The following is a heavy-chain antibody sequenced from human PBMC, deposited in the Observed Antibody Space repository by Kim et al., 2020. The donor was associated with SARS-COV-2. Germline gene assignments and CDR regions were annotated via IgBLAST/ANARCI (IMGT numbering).Heavy chain of an antibody. CDR3: TTSVRNYYGSGSYYKSRYYYYGMDV. Sequence: GGSLRLSCAASGFTFSNAWMSWVRQAPGKGLEWVGRIKSKTDGGTTDYAAPVKGRFTISRDDSKNTLYLQMNSLKTEDTAVYYCTTSVRNYYGSGSYYKSRYYYYGMDVWGQGTTVTVSS. V-gene: IGHV3-15*01. CDR1: GFTFSNAW. CDR2: IKSKTDGGTT. D-gene: IGHD3-10*01. J-gene: IGHJ6*02.